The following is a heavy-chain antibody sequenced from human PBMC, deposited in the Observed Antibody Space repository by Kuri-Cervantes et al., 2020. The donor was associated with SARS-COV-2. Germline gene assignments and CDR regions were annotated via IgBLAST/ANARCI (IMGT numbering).Heavy chain of an antibody. Sequence: GESLKISCAASGFTFRTYSMIWVRQAPGKGLEWVGFIRSKAYGGTTEYAASVKGRFTISRDDSKSIAYLQMNSLKTEDTAVYYCTRASFWSGYYIYWGQGTLVTVSS. V-gene: IGHV3-49*02. CDR2: IRSKAYGGTT. D-gene: IGHD3-3*01. CDR3: TRASFWSGYYIY. CDR1: GFTFRTYS. J-gene: IGHJ4*02.